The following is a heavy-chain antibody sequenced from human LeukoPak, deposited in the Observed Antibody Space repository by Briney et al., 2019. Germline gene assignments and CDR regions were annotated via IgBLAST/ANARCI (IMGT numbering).Heavy chain of an antibody. CDR2: ISWNSGSI. CDR1: GFTFDDYA. Sequence: GRSLRLSCAASGFTFDDYAMHWVRQAPGKGLEWVSGISWNSGSIGYADSVKGRFTTSRDNAKNSLYLQMNSLRAEDTALYYCAKDISYGPGAFDIWGQGTMVTVSS. V-gene: IGHV3-9*01. D-gene: IGHD3-16*01. J-gene: IGHJ3*02. CDR3: AKDISYGPGAFDI.